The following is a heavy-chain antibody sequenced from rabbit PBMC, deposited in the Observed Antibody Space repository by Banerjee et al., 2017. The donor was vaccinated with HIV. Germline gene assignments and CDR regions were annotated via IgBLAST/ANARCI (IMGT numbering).Heavy chain of an antibody. CDR2: ITYGGSA. CDR3: LRRWHSTDL. CDR1: GFSFRYKYV. D-gene: IGHD7-1*01. J-gene: IGHJ6*01. Sequence: REEAGGDLVKPGGALTLTCTPSGFSFRYKYVMCWVRQAPGKGLEWIGYITYGGSAYYASCVKCRFTISRDNAQNTVSLHLNSLTAADTATYFCLRRWHSTDLWGQGTLVTVS. V-gene: IGHV1S28*01.